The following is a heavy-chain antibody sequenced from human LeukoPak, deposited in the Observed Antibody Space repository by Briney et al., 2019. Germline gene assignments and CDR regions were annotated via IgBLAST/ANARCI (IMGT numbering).Heavy chain of an antibody. CDR3: ARGGAARPDF. D-gene: IGHD6-6*01. J-gene: IGHJ4*02. CDR1: GFTFSDYY. V-gene: IGHV3-7*01. CDR2: IKADGGEK. Sequence: GGSLRLSCAASGFTFSDYYMGWVRQAPGKGLEWVAKIKADGGEKDHVASVKGRFTISRDNAKNSLYLQMNSLRVEDTAVYYCARGGAARPDFWGQGTLVTVSS.